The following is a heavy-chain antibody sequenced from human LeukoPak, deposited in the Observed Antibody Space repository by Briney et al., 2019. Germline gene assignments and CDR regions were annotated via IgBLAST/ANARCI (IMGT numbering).Heavy chain of an antibody. D-gene: IGHD6-13*01. Sequence: SETLSLTCAVYGGSFSGYYWSWIRQPPGKGLEWIGEINHSGSTSYNPSLKSRATISVDTSKNQFSLKLSSVTAADTAVYYCARGDIAATGTLFDNWGQGTLVTVSS. CDR2: INHSGST. J-gene: IGHJ4*02. CDR3: ARGDIAATGTLFDN. CDR1: GGSFSGYY. V-gene: IGHV4-34*01.